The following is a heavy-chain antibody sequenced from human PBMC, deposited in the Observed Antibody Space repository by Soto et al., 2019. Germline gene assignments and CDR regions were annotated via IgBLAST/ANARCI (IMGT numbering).Heavy chain of an antibody. D-gene: IGHD4-17*01. V-gene: IGHV3-23*01. CDR3: AKDNSRSMTTVIYFQH. J-gene: IGHJ1*01. CDR1: GFTFSSYA. Sequence: GGSLRLSCAASGFTFSSYAMSWVRQAPGKGLEWVSAISGSGGSTYYADSVKGRFTISRDNSKNTLYLQMNSLRAEDTAVYYCAKDNSRSMTTVIYFQHWGQGTLVTVSS. CDR2: ISGSGGST.